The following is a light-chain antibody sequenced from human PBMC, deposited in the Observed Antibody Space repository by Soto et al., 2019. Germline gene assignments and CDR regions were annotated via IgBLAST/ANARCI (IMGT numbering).Light chain of an antibody. CDR2: LNSDGRH. J-gene: IGLJ2*01. CDR1: SGHRTYS. CDR3: QTWGTGTVV. V-gene: IGLV4-69*02. Sequence: QLVLTQSPSASASLGASVKLTCTLSSGHRTYSIAWHQQQPEKGPRYLMTLNSDGRHSKGDGIPERFSGSSSGAERYLTIYSLQSEDEADYYCQTWGTGTVVFGGGTKLTVL.